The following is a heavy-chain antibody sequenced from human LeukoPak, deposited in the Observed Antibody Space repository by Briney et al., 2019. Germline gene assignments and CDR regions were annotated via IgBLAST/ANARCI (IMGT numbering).Heavy chain of an antibody. J-gene: IGHJ4*02. V-gene: IGHV5-51*01. Sequence: GASLQISCKGSGYIFTSYWIGWVRQLPGKGLEWMGIIYPGDSDTRYSPSFQGQVTISADKSISTAYLQWSSLMASDTAMYYCATQGATGRFDCWGPGTLVTVSS. D-gene: IGHD5-12*01. CDR2: IYPGDSDT. CDR3: ATQGATGRFDC. CDR1: GYIFTSYW.